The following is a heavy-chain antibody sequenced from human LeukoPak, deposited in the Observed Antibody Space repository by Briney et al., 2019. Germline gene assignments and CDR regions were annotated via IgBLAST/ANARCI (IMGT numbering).Heavy chain of an antibody. CDR1: GGSINSDY. Sequence: SETLSLTCTVSGGSINSDYWSWIRQPAGKGLEWIGRIYTSGSANYNPSLKSRVTMSVDTSKNQFSLRLSSVTAADTAVYYCARGGSDWYGNHFDCWGQGTLVTVSS. V-gene: IGHV4-4*07. CDR3: ARGGSDWYGNHFDC. CDR2: IYTSGSA. D-gene: IGHD6-19*01. J-gene: IGHJ4*02.